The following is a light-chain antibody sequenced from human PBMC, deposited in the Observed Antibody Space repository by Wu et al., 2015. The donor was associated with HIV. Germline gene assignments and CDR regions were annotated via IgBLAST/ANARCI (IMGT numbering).Light chain of an antibody. CDR2: VAS. CDR3: QQYGNSLIT. CDR1: QSVSSYS. V-gene: IGKV3-20*01. Sequence: EIVLTQSPGTLSLSLGEGATLSCRASQSVSSYSLAWYQQKPGQAPRLLIYVASSRATGVPDRFSGSGSGTDFTLTISRLESEDFAVYYCQQYGNSLITFGQGTRLEIK. J-gene: IGKJ5*01.